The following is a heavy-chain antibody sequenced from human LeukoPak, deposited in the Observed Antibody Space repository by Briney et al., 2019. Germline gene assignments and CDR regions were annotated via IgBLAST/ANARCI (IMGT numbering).Heavy chain of an antibody. CDR3: ARVEHISRQQWLAFDY. CDR1: RFTFISYN. V-gene: IGHV3-21*01. J-gene: IGHJ4*02. CDR2: ISSSNSYI. D-gene: IGHD6-19*01. Sequence: GGALRLSCAGSRFTFISYNMNGVRQAAGKGGDGVSSISSSNSYIYYADSVKGRFTISRDNAKNSLYLQMNSLRAEDTDVYYCARVEHISRQQWLAFDYWGQGTLVTVSS.